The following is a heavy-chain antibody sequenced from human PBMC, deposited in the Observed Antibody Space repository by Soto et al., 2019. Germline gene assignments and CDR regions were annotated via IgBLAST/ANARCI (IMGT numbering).Heavy chain of an antibody. CDR3: ARIEGITIFGVVGAGRGRYGMDV. J-gene: IGHJ6*02. Sequence: QVQLVQSGAEVKKPGASVKVSCKASGYTFTSYGIIWVRQAPGQGLEWMGWISAYNGNTNYAQKLQGRVTITTDTTTGTAYMELRSVRSDDTAVYCCARIEGITIFGVVGAGRGRYGMDVWGQGTTVTVYS. V-gene: IGHV1-18*04. CDR1: GYTFTSYG. D-gene: IGHD3-3*01. CDR2: ISAYNGNT.